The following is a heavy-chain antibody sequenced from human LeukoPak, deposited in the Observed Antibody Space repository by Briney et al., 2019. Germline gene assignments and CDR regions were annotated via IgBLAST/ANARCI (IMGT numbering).Heavy chain of an antibody. CDR3: ARVTGYMIEDYFDY. CDR1: GGSISSYF. J-gene: IGHJ4*02. D-gene: IGHD3-22*01. V-gene: IGHV4-59*01. CDR2: IYYSGST. Sequence: PSETLSLTCTVSGGSISSYFWSWIRQPPGKGLEWIGYIYYSGSTNYNPSLKSRVTISVDTSKNQFSLRLRSVTAADTAVYYCARVTGYMIEDYFDYWGQGTLVTVSS.